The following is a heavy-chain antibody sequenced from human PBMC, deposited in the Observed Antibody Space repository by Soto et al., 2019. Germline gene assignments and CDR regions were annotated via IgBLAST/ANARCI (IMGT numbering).Heavy chain of an antibody. Sequence: GGSLRLSCAASGFTFSSYAMSWVRQAPGKGLEWVSAISGSGGSTYYADSVKGRFTISRDNSKNTLYLQMNSLRAEDTAVYYCAKKVPPRFLEWLWSDGSGPFDYWGQGTLVTVSS. D-gene: IGHD3-3*01. CDR1: GFTFSSYA. J-gene: IGHJ4*02. V-gene: IGHV3-23*01. CDR2: ISGSGGST. CDR3: AKKVPPRFLEWLWSDGSGPFDY.